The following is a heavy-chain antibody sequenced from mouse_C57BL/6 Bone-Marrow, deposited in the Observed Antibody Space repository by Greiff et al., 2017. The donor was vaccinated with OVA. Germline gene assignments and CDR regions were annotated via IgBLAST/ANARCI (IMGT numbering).Heavy chain of an antibody. CDR3: ARFPHYYGSSYVAD. CDR2: INPGSGGT. Sequence: VKVVESGAELVRPGTSVKVSCKASGYAFTNYLVEWVKQRPGQGLEWIGVINPGSGGTNYNEKFKGKATLTADKSSSTAYMQLSSLTSEDSAVYFCARFPHYYGSSYVADWGQGTLVTVSA. CDR1: GYAFTNYL. V-gene: IGHV1-54*01. D-gene: IGHD1-1*01. J-gene: IGHJ3*01.